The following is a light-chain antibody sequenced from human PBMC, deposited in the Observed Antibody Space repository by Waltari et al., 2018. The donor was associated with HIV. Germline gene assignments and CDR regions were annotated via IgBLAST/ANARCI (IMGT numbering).Light chain of an antibody. Sequence: QSAPTQPASVSGSPGQSITISCTGTSSDIGHYKYVSWYQQSPGKAPKLMIYEVSNRPSGLSNRFSGSKSGNTASLTISGLQAEDEADYYCSSYISTTTLFGTGTKVTVL. J-gene: IGLJ1*01. CDR1: SSDIGHYKY. CDR2: EVS. CDR3: SSYISTTTL. V-gene: IGLV2-14*01.